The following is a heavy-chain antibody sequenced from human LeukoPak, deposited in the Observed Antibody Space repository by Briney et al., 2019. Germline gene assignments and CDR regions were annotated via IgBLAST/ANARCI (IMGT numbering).Heavy chain of an antibody. CDR1: GFTFSNYG. J-gene: IGHJ5*02. V-gene: IGHV3-30*18. CDR3: AKAIYDSSGYYSGGFDP. Sequence: PGGSLRLSCAASGFTFSNYGIHWVRQAPGKGLEWVGVITYDGTNKYCADSVKGRFTVSRDNSKNTLYLQMSSLRAEDTAVYYCAKAIYDSSGYYSGGFDPWGQGTLVTVSS. D-gene: IGHD3-22*01. CDR2: ITYDGTNK.